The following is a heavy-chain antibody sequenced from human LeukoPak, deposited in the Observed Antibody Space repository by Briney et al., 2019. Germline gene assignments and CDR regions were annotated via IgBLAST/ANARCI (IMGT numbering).Heavy chain of an antibody. Sequence: PGGSLRLSCAASGFTFSSYAMSWVRPAPGKGLEWVSAISGSGGSTYYADSVKGRFTISRDNSKNTLYLQMNSLRAEDTAVYYCAVSRAIFGVVIDYWGQGTLVTVSS. CDR1: GFTFSSYA. V-gene: IGHV3-23*01. CDR2: ISGSGGST. CDR3: AVSRAIFGVVIDY. D-gene: IGHD3-3*01. J-gene: IGHJ4*02.